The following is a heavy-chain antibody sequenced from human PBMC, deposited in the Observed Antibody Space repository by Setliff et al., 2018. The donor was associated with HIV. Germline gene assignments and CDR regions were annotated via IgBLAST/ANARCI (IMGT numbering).Heavy chain of an antibody. V-gene: IGHV3-30*02. CDR1: GFTFSTYG. J-gene: IGHJ4*02. D-gene: IGHD3-10*01. CDR2: IHFDGSNK. CDR3: AKGLNVLLWFGESTPFDY. Sequence: PGGSLRLSCAASGFTFSTYGMHWVRQAPGKGLEWVAFIHFDGSNKYYADSVKGRFTISRDNSKNTLYLQMNSLRAEDTAVYYCAKGLNVLLWFGESTPFDYWGQGTLVTVSS.